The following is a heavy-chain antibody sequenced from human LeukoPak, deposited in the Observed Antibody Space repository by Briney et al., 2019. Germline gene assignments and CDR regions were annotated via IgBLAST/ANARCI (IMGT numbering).Heavy chain of an antibody. CDR1: GGSISSYY. V-gene: IGHV4-59*01. Sequence: MPSETLSLTCTVSGGSISSYYWSWIRQPPGKGLEWIGYIYYSGSTNYNPSLKSRVTISVDTSKNQFSLKLSSVTAADTAVYYCARGQYCSSTSCYFDYWGQGTLVTVSS. D-gene: IGHD2-2*01. J-gene: IGHJ4*02. CDR2: IYYSGST. CDR3: ARGQYCSSTSCYFDY.